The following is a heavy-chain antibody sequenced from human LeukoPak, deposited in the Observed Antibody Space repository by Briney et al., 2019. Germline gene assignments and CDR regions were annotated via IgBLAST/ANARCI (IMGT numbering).Heavy chain of an antibody. D-gene: IGHD6-13*01. V-gene: IGHV5-51*01. CDR3: ARPSSSSWYLGEDYYYGMDV. CDR1: GYSFTSYW. J-gene: IGHJ6*02. CDR2: IYPGDSDT. Sequence: GESLKISCQGSGYSFTSYWIGWVCQLPGKGLGGMGIIYPGDSDTRYSPSFQGQVTISADKSISTAYLQWSSLKASDTAMYYCARPSSSSWYLGEDYYYGMDVWGQGTTVTVSS.